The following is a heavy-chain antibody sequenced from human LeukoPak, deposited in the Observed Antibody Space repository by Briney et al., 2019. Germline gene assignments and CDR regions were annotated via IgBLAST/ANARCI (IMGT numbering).Heavy chain of an antibody. CDR1: GGSISSSTYY. D-gene: IGHD3-22*01. CDR3: ARHSSGYYFGWFDP. CDR2: IYYSGST. J-gene: IGHJ5*02. Sequence: SETLSLTCTVSGGSISSSTYYWGWIRQPPGKGLEWIGSIYYSGSTYYNSSLKSRVTISVDTSKNQFSLKLSSVTAADTAVYYCARHSSGYYFGWFDPWGQGTLVTVSS. V-gene: IGHV4-39*01.